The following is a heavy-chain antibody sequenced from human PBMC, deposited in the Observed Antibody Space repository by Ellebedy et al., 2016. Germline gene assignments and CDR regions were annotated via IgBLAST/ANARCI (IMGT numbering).Heavy chain of an antibody. Sequence: GGSLRLSCAASGFIFKNHAMTWVRQAPGKGLEWVSTIGSVDKTYYANSVKGRFTVSRDDSGSTLHLQMNNLRVEDTALYYCAKDHFNGNGIYDALDIWGQGTMVTVSS. D-gene: IGHD1-14*01. CDR1: GFIFKNHA. V-gene: IGHV3-23*01. CDR2: IGSVDKT. CDR3: AKDHFNGNGIYDALDI. J-gene: IGHJ3*02.